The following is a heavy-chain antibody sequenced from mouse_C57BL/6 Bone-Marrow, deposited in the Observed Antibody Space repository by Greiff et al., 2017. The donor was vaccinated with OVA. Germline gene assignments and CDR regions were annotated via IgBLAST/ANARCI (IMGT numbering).Heavy chain of an antibody. CDR3: ARTYYYGSSYEDY. Sequence: VKVVESGAELVRPGTSVKVSCKASGYAFTNYLIEWVKQRPGQGLEWIGVINPGSGGTNYNEKFKGKATLTADKSSSTAYMQLSSLTSEDSAVYFCARTYYYGSSYEDYWGQGTTLTVSS. CDR1: GYAFTNYL. D-gene: IGHD1-1*01. CDR2: INPGSGGT. V-gene: IGHV1-54*01. J-gene: IGHJ2*01.